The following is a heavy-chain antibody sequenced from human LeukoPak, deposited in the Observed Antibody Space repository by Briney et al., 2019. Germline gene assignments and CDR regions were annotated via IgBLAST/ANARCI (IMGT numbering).Heavy chain of an antibody. J-gene: IGHJ4*02. CDR2: ISAYNGNT. D-gene: IGHD3-3*01. CDR1: GYTFTSYG. Sequence: ASVKVSCKASGYTFTSYGISWVRQAPGQGLEWMGWISAYNGNTNYAQKLQGRVTMTTDTSTSTAYMELRSLRSDDTAVYYCARVMGNEDIWSGYFDYWGQGTLVTVSS. CDR3: ARVMGNEDIWSGYFDY. V-gene: IGHV1-18*01.